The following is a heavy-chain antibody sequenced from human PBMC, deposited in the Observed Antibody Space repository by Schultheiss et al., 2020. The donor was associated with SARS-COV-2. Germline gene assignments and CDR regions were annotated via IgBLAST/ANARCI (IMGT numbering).Heavy chain of an antibody. CDR2: FGRTGTT. J-gene: IGHJ4*02. CDR3: AGSGYRYGARW. V-gene: IGHV4-59*01. D-gene: IGHD5-18*01. CDR1: GASINNND. Sequence: SETLSLTCSVTGASINNNDWGWIRQPPGKALEWIGYFGRTGTTKYNPSLASRVTMSVDRSKNQFSLKLSSVTAADTAVYYCAGSGYRYGARWWGQGTLVTVSS.